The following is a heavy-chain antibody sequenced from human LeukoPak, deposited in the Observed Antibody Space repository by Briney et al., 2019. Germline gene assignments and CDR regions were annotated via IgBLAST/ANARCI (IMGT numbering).Heavy chain of an antibody. CDR2: ISWNSGSI. V-gene: IGHV3-9*01. Sequence: PGRSLRLSCAASGFTFDDYAMHWVRQAPGKGLEWVSGISWNSGSIGYADSVKGRFTISRDNAKNSLYLRMNSLRAEDTALYYCAAEKWSRFDYWGQGTLVTVSS. CDR1: GFTFDDYA. D-gene: IGHD2-15*01. CDR3: AAEKWSRFDY. J-gene: IGHJ4*02.